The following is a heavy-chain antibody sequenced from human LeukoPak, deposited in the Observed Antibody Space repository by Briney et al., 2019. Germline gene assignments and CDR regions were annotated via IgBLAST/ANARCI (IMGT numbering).Heavy chain of an antibody. CDR1: GFSLATYW. CDR3: VKSFRPADSSSWYLHFDH. J-gene: IGHJ4*02. D-gene: IGHD6-13*01. V-gene: IGHV3-7*03. Sequence: GGSLRLSCAASGFSLATYWMSWVRQARGKGLEWVANIKQDGREKFYVDSVKGRFTISRDNSKNTLYLQMNSLRPEDTAVYYCVKSFRPADSSSWYLHFDHWGQGTLVIVSS. CDR2: IKQDGREK.